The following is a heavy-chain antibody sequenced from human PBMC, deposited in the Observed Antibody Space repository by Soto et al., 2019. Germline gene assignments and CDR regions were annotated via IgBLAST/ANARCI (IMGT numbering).Heavy chain of an antibody. D-gene: IGHD6-6*01. CDR1: GGSISSYY. V-gene: IGHV4-59*01. Sequence: SETLSLTCTVSGGSISSYYWSWIRQPPGKGLEWIGYIYYSGSTNYNPSLKSRVTISVDTSKNQFSLKLSSVTAADTAVYYCARYGWSIEARRANFDYWGQGTLVTVSS. J-gene: IGHJ4*02. CDR3: ARYGWSIEARRANFDY. CDR2: IYYSGST.